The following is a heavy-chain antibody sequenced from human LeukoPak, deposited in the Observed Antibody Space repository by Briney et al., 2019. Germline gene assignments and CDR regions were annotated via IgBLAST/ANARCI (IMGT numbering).Heavy chain of an antibody. J-gene: IGHJ4*02. CDR2: MYYSGSS. Sequence: SETLSLTCTVSGGSISSGGYYWSWIRQHPGKGLEWIGYMYYSGSSYYNPSLKSRVTISVDTSKKQFSLKLSSVTAADAAMYYCARGGVPGGFYGSFDYWGQGTLVSVSS. V-gene: IGHV4-31*03. D-gene: IGHD3-3*01. CDR1: GGSISSGGYY. CDR3: ARGGVPGGFYGSFDY.